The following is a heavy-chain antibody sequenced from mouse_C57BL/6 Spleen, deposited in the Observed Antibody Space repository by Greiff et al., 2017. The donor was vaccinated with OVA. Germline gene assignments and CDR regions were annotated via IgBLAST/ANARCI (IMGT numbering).Heavy chain of an antibody. V-gene: IGHV1-55*01. CDR3: ARKDCCGLWFAY. CDR1: GYTFTSYC. D-gene: IGHD3-3*01. CDR2: IYPGSGST. Sequence: QVQLQQPGAELVKPGASVKMSCKASGYTFTSYCIPWVKQRPGQGLEWIGGIYPGSGSTNYNAKFKSKATLTEDTSSSTAYMQLISLTSEDSAVYCCARKDCCGLWFAYWGQGTLVTVSA. J-gene: IGHJ3*01.